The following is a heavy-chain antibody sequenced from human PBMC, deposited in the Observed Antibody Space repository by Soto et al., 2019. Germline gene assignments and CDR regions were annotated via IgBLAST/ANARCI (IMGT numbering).Heavy chain of an antibody. V-gene: IGHV5-10-1*01. CDR1: GYSFTSYW. Sequence: GESLKISCKGSGYSFTSYWISWVRQMPGKGLEWMGRIDPSDSYTNYSPSFQGHVTISADKSISTAYLEWSSLKASDTAMYYCARHASYDSSGYPFMDVWGQGTTVTVSS. CDR3: ARHASYDSSGYPFMDV. D-gene: IGHD3-22*01. J-gene: IGHJ6*02. CDR2: IDPSDSYT.